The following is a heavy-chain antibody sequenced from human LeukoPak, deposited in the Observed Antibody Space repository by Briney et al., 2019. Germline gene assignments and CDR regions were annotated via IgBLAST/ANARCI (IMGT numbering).Heavy chain of an antibody. CDR2: ISGSGGST. V-gene: IGHV3-23*01. J-gene: IGHJ6*02. D-gene: IGHD3-10*01. CDR3: AKRRLPINMVRGVSNGMDV. Sequence: GGSLRLSCAASGFTFSSYAMSWVRQAPGKGLEWVSAISGSGGSTYYADSVKGRFTISRDNSKNTLYLQMNSLRAEDTAVYYCAKRRLPINMVRGVSNGMDVWGQGTTVTVSS. CDR1: GFTFSSYA.